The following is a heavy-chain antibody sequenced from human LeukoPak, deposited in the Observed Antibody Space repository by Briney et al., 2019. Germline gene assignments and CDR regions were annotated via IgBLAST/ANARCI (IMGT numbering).Heavy chain of an antibody. CDR1: GFTFSSYG. J-gene: IGHJ4*02. CDR2: IGGSGTST. V-gene: IGHV3-23*01. Sequence: GGSLRLSCAASGFTFSSYGMSWVRQAPGKGLEWVSVIGGSGTSTYYADSVKGRFTISRDNSKNTLYLQMNSLRAEDTAVYYCAKGSSGWLRDFDYWGQGTLVTVSS. CDR3: AKGSSGWLRDFDY. D-gene: IGHD6-19*01.